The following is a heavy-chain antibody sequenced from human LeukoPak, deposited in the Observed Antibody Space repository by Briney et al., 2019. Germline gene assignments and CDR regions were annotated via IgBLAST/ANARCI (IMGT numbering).Heavy chain of an antibody. CDR3: ARDLEIATAGRGGNWFDP. D-gene: IGHD6-13*01. V-gene: IGHV1-69*05. J-gene: IGHJ5*02. CDR2: IIPIFGTA. Sequence: ASVKVSCKASGGTFSSYSLSWVRQAPGQGLEWMGGIIPIFGTANNAQKFQGRVTITTDESTSTVYMELSSLRSEDSAVYYCARDLEIATAGRGGNWFDPWGQGTLVTVSS. CDR1: GGTFSSYS.